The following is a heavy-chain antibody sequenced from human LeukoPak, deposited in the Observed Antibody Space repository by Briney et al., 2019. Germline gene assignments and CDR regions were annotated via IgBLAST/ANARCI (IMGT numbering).Heavy chain of an antibody. CDR1: GYTFTSYG. D-gene: IGHD6-13*01. V-gene: IGHV1-18*01. CDR3: ARDCEAYSSTSDASDI. CDR2: ISAYNGNT. Sequence: ASVKVSCKASGYTFTSYGISWVRQAPGQGLEWMGWISAYNGNTNYAQKLQGRVTMTTDTSTSTAYMELRSLRSDDTAVYYCARDCEAYSSTSDASDIWGQATMVTVSS. J-gene: IGHJ3*02.